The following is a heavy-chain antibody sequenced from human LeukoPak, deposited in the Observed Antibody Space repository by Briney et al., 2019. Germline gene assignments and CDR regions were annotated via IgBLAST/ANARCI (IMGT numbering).Heavy chain of an antibody. CDR2: ISGSGGST. D-gene: IGHD6-6*01. CDR3: ANFPQGLGALDY. CDR1: GFTFSSYA. Sequence: GGSLRLSCAASGFTFSSYAMSWVRQAPGKGLEWVSAISGSGGSTYYADSVKGRFTISRDNSKNTLYLQMNRLRAEDTAVYYCANFPQGLGALDYWGQGTLVTVSS. V-gene: IGHV3-23*01. J-gene: IGHJ4*02.